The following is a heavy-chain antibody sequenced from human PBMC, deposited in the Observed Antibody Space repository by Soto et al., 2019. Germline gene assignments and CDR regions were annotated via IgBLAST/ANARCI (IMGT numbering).Heavy chain of an antibody. CDR2: INQDGVGT. V-gene: IGHV3-7*03. Sequence: GGSLRLSCVASGFTFSSSCMGWVRQAPGKGLEWVANINQDGVGTYYVDSVQGRFAISRDNAKDSLYLQMNSLRGEDTAVYYCARYFRGSGRYFFDYWGHGTMLTV. CDR1: GFTFSSSC. J-gene: IGHJ4*01. CDR3: ARYFRGSGRYFFDY. D-gene: IGHD6-19*01.